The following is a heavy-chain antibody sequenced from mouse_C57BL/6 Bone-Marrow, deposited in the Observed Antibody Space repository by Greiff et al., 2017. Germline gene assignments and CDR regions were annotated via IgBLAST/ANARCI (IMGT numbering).Heavy chain of an antibody. CDR2: IHPNSGST. J-gene: IGHJ4*01. D-gene: IGHD2-3*01. V-gene: IGHV1-64*01. Sequence: QVQLQQPGAELVKPGASVKLSCKASGYTFTSYWMHWVKQRPGQGLEWIGMIHPNSGSTNYNEKFKSKATLTVDKSSSTAYMQLSSLTSEDSAVYYCLIYDGYFYAMDYWGQGTSVTVSS. CDR1: GYTFTSYW. CDR3: LIYDGYFYAMDY.